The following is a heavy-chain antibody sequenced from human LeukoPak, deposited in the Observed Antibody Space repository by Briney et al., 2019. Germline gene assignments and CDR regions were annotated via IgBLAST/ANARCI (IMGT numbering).Heavy chain of an antibody. CDR3: ARNSGVLTSLYFDY. Sequence: GASVKVSCKASGGTFSSYAISWVRQAPGQGLEWMGGIIPIFGTANYAQKFQGRVTITADKSTSTAYMELSSLRSEDTAVYYCARNSGVLTSLYFDYWGQGTLVTVSS. J-gene: IGHJ4*02. V-gene: IGHV1-69*06. D-gene: IGHD2-8*01. CDR1: GGTFSSYA. CDR2: IIPIFGTA.